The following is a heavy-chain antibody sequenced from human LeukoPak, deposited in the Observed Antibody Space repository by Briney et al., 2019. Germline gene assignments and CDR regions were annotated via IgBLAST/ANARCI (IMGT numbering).Heavy chain of an antibody. D-gene: IGHD1-26*01. CDR2: IYYSGST. CDR3: ARHAEIVGATTGAFDI. CDR1: GGSISSYY. V-gene: IGHV4-59*08. Sequence: SETLSLTCTVSGGSISSYYWSWLRQPPGKGLEWIGYIYYSGSTNYNPSLKSRVTISVDTSKNQFSLKLSSVTAADTAVYYSARHAEIVGATTGAFDIWGQGTMVTVSS. J-gene: IGHJ3*02.